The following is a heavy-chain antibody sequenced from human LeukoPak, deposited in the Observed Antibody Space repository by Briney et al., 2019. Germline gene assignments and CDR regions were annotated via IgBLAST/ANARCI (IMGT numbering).Heavy chain of an antibody. Sequence: PSETLSLTCTVSGGSISSDGYYWSWIRQHPGKGLEWIGYIYYSGSTYYNPSLKSRVTISVDTSKNQFSLKLSSVTAADTAVYYCARASRDPAAPFDPWGQGTLVTVSS. CDR3: ARASRDPAAPFDP. CDR1: GGSISSDGYY. CDR2: IYYSGST. V-gene: IGHV4-31*03. J-gene: IGHJ5*02. D-gene: IGHD6-25*01.